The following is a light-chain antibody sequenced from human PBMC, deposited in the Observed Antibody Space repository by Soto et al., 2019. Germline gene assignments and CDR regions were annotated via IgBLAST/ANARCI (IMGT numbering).Light chain of an antibody. Sequence: EIVLTQSPGTLSLSPGERATLSCRSSQSVSSGYLAWYQQKPGQAPRLLIFRAFNRATGIPDRFSGSGSGTDFPLAISRLEPEDFAVYYCQQYVASPPSWTFGQGTKVEIK. CDR2: RAF. CDR3: QQYVASPPSWT. J-gene: IGKJ1*01. CDR1: QSVSSGY. V-gene: IGKV3-20*01.